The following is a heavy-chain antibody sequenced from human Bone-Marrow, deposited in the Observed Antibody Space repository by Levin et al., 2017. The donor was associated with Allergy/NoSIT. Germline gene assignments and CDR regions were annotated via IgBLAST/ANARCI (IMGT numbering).Heavy chain of an antibody. CDR1: GGSIKSGDDF. V-gene: IGHV4-30-4*08. J-gene: IGHJ3*02. CDR3: ARVRSRVVATAARNSDAFDI. D-gene: IGHD5-12*01. Sequence: SPTLSLTCTVSGGSIKSGDDFWTWIRQPPGKGLEWLGYIYYSDDTDYNPSLKSRLRISLDSAKNQFSLKVTSVTAEDTAVDYCARVRSRVVATAARNSDAFDIWGPGTRVPVSS. CDR2: IYYSDDT.